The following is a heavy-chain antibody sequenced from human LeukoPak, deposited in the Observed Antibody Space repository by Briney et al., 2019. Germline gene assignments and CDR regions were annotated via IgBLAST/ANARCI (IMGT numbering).Heavy chain of an antibody. CDR1: GFTFDDYD. J-gene: IGHJ4*02. CDR3: AKAWFGERSGGGFDY. V-gene: IGHV3-43*02. CDR2: ISGDGGST. D-gene: IGHD3-10*01. Sequence: GGSLRLSCAASGFTFDDYDIHWVRQAPGKGLEWVSLISGDGGSTYYADSVKGRFTISRDNSKNSLYLQMNSLRTEDTALYYCAKAWFGERSGGGFDYWGQGSLVTVSS.